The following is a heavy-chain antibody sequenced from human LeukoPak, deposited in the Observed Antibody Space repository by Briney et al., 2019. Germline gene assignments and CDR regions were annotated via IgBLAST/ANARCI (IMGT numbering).Heavy chain of an antibody. CDR2: ISGSGGST. CDR1: GFTFSSYA. V-gene: IGHV3-23*01. CDR3: ARVPRVKLLEYSSSGDY. D-gene: IGHD6-6*01. J-gene: IGHJ4*02. Sequence: GGSLRLSCAASGFTFSSYAMSWVRQAPGKGLEWVSGISGSGGSTYYTDSVRGRFTISRDNSKNTLYLQMNSLRAEDTAVYYCARVPRVKLLEYSSSGDYWGQGTLVTVSS.